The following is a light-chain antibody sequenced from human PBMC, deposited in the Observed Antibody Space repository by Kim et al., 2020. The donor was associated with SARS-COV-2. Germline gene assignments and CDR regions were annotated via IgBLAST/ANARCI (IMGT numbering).Light chain of an antibody. CDR3: SSYTLTNTLV. CDR2: DVN. V-gene: IGLV2-14*03. J-gene: IGLJ3*02. CDR1: SSDVGAYNF. Sequence: GQSITISCIGTSSDVGAYNFVYWYQQHTGKAPKVIIYDVNNRPSGVSNRFSGSKSGDTASLTISGLQPEDGADYYCSSYTLTNTLVFGGGTKLTVL.